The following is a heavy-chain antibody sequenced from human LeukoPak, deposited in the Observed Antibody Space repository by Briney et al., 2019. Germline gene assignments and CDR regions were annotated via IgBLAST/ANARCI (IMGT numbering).Heavy chain of an antibody. V-gene: IGHV1-46*01. CDR1: GYTFTSYY. CDR3: ARDSSVVPISWGAFDI. CDR2: INPSGGST. Sequence: GASVKVSCKASGYTFTSYYMHWVRQAPGQGLEWMGIINPSGGSTSYAQKFQGRVTMTRDTSTSTVYMELSSLRPKDTAVYYCARDSSVVPISWGAFDIWGQGTMVTVSS. J-gene: IGHJ3*02. D-gene: IGHD2-21*01.